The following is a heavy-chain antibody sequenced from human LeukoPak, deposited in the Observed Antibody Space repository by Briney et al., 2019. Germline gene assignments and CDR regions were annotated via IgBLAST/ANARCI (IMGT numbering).Heavy chain of an antibody. D-gene: IGHD2-2*01. Sequence: GGSLRLSCAASGFTFSDYYMSWIRQAPGKGLEWVSYISSSGSTIYYADSVKGRSTISRDNAKNSLYLQMNSLRAEDTAVYYCARSTIVVVPAAMDYWGQGTLVTVPS. CDR1: GFTFSDYY. CDR3: ARSTIVVVPAAMDY. J-gene: IGHJ4*02. V-gene: IGHV3-11*01. CDR2: ISSSGSTI.